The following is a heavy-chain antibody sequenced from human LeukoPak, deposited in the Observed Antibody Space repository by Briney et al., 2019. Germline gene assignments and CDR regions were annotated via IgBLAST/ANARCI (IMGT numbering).Heavy chain of an antibody. V-gene: IGHV3-64*01. CDR2: ISSNGGST. CDR1: GFTFSSYA. CDR3: ARVDSDYYDSTGPNDY. Sequence: GGSLRLSCAASGFTFSSYAMHWVRQAPGKGLEYVSTISSNGGSTYYANSVKGRFTISRDNSKNTLYLQMGSLRAEDMAVYYCARVDSDYYDSTGPNDYWGQGTLSPSPQ. J-gene: IGHJ4*02. D-gene: IGHD3-22*01.